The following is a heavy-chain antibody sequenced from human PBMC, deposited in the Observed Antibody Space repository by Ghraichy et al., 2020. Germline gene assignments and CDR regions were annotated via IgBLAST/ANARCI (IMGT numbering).Heavy chain of an antibody. V-gene: IGHV1-2*02. D-gene: IGHD4-23*01. Sequence: ASVKVSCKASGYTFSGYYIHWVRQVPGQGLEWMGWINPNNGATNYAQKFQGRVAMTRDTSITTAYVELRRLRSDDTAVYYCARDHPGGKSTLVYNYYDMDVWGQGTTVTVSS. CDR1: GYTFSGYY. J-gene: IGHJ6*02. CDR2: INPNNGAT. CDR3: ARDHPGGKSTLVYNYYDMDV.